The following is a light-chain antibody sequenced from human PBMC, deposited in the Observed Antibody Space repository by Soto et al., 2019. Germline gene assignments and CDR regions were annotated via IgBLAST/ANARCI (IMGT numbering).Light chain of an antibody. CDR2: DAS. CDR3: RKHSNWPPIT. J-gene: IGKJ5*01. V-gene: IGKV3-11*01. Sequence: EIVLTQSPATLSLSPGERATLSCRASQSVRSNLAWYQQKPGQAPSLLIYDASNRATGIPARFSGSGSGTDFPLTISSLEPEDFAVYYCRKHSNWPPITFGQGTRLEIK. CDR1: QSVRSN.